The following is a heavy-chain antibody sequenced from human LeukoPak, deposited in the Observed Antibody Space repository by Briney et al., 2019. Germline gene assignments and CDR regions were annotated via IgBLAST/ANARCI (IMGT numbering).Heavy chain of an antibody. D-gene: IGHD5-12*01. J-gene: IGHJ4*02. V-gene: IGHV3-33*01. CDR1: GFTFSSYG. CDR3: AGGNIVATHYFDY. Sequence: PGGSLRLSCAASGFTFSSYGMHWVRQAPGKGLEWVAVIWYDGSNKFYADSVKGRLTISRDNSKSTLYLQMNSLRAEDTAVYYCAGGNIVATHYFDYWGQGTLVTVSS. CDR2: IWYDGSNK.